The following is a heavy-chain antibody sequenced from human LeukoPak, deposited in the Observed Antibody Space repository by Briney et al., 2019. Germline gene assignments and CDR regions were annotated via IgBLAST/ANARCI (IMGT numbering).Heavy chain of an antibody. D-gene: IGHD6-25*01. CDR2: VRGGGGT. CDR1: GFIFRNYA. Sequence: GGSLRLSCAASGFIFRNYAMSWVRQAPGKGLEWVSNVRGGGGTDYRDSVKGRFTISRDNSKNTLYLQMNSLRAEDTAVYYCAKRRDYFDYWGQGTLVTVSS. J-gene: IGHJ4*02. CDR3: AKRRDYFDY. V-gene: IGHV3-23*01.